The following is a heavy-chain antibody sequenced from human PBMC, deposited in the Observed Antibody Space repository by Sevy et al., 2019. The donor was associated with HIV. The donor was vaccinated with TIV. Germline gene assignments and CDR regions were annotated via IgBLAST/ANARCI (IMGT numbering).Heavy chain of an antibody. CDR3: ARDSIKQSSDIALAPGIY. D-gene: IGHD2-8*02. CDR2: INAGNGNT. J-gene: IGHJ4*02. Sequence: ASVKVSCKASGYTFTSYAMHWVRQAPGQRLEWMGWINAGNGNTKYSQKFQDRDTITRDTSASTAYMELSSLRSEDTAVYYCARDSIKQSSDIALAPGIYWGQGTLVTGSS. CDR1: GYTFTSYA. V-gene: IGHV1-3*01.